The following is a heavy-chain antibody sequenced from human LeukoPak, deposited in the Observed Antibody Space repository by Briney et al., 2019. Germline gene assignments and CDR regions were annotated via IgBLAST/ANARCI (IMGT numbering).Heavy chain of an antibody. V-gene: IGHV3-33*01. Sequence: GGSLRLSCAASGFTFSSYGMHWVRQAPGKGLEWVAVIWYDGSNKYYADSVKGRFTISRDNSKNTLYLQMNSLRAADTAVYYCAREAAYYYDSSGYPIKELNDAFDIWGQGTMVTVSS. D-gene: IGHD3-22*01. CDR1: GFTFSSYG. J-gene: IGHJ3*02. CDR3: AREAAYYYDSSGYPIKELNDAFDI. CDR2: IWYDGSNK.